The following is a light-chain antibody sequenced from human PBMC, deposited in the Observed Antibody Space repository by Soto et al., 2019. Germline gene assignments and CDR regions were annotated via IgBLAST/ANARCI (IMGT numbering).Light chain of an antibody. CDR2: EVS. CDR3: SSYAGNNNVV. V-gene: IGLV2-8*01. CDR1: SSDIGGYNY. J-gene: IGLJ2*01. Sequence: QSALTQPHSAYGAPGQSVTIYCTGTSSDIGGYNYVCWYQQHPGKAPKLMIYEVSKRPSGVPDRFSRSKSGNTASITVSGLQAEDEADYDCSSYAGNNNVVLGGGNKVTVL.